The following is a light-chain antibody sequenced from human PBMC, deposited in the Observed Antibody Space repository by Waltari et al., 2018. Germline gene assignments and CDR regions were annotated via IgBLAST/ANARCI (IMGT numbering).Light chain of an antibody. CDR1: QSVSSN. V-gene: IGKV3-15*01. J-gene: IGKJ1*01. Sequence: EIVMTQSPATLSVSPGERATLSCRASQSVSSNLAWYQQKPDQAPGLLTYGASTRATGIPARFRCSGSGTEFTLTISSLQSEDVAVYYSQQYNNWPPAFGQGTKVEIK. CDR2: GAS. CDR3: QQYNNWPPA.